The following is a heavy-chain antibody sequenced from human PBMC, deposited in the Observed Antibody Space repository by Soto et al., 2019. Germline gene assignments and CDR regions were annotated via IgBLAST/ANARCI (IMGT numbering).Heavy chain of an antibody. CDR2: IYYSGST. J-gene: IGHJ4*02. CDR3: ARRRSWQQLH. D-gene: IGHD6-13*01. Sequence: SETLSLTCTVSGGSISSSSYYWGWIRQPPGKGLEWIGSIYYSGSTYYNPSLKSRVTISVDTSKNQFSLKLSSVTAADTAVYYCARRRSWQQLHWGQRTQVTVSS. V-gene: IGHV4-39*01. CDR1: GGSISSSSYY.